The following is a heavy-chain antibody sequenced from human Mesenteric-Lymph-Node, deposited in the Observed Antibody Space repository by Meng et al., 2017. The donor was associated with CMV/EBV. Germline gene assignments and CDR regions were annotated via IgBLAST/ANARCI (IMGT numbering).Heavy chain of an antibody. J-gene: IGHJ6*02. CDR2: IYYSGDT. CDR3: ARVRSLAARGDYYYGMDV. D-gene: IGHD6-6*01. CDR1: GGSITGYF. Sequence: SETLSLTCSVSGGSITGYFWSWIRQPPGKGLEWIGYIYYSGDTNYNPSLKSRVTISVDTSKNQFSLKLSSVTAADTAVYFCARVRSLAARGDYYYGMDVWGQGTTVTVSS. V-gene: IGHV4-59*01.